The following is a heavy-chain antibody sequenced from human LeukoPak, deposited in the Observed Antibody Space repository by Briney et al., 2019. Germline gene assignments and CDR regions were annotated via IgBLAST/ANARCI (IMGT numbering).Heavy chain of an antibody. CDR2: ISYDGSNK. D-gene: IGHD5-12*01. J-gene: IGHJ4*02. V-gene: IGHV3-30-3*01. CDR3: ARDVSGYAIPFDY. Sequence: PGRSLRLSCAASGFTFSSYAMHWVRQAPGKGLEWVAVISYDGSNKYYADSVKGRFTISRDNSKNTLYLQMNSLRAEDTAVYYCARDVSGYAIPFDYWGQGTLVTVSS. CDR1: GFTFSSYA.